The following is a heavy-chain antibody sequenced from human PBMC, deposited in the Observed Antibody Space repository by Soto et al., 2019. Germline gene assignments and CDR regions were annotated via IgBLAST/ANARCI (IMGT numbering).Heavy chain of an antibody. Sequence: AGGSLRLSCAASGFTFSSYGMHWVRQAPGKGLEWVAVIWYDGSNKYYADSVKGRFTISRDNSKNTLYLQMNSLRAEDTAVYYCARVLSPKTHYYDSSGMGDYWGQGTLVTVSS. V-gene: IGHV3-33*01. CDR1: GFTFSSYG. D-gene: IGHD3-22*01. CDR2: IWYDGSNK. J-gene: IGHJ4*02. CDR3: ARVLSPKTHYYDSSGMGDY.